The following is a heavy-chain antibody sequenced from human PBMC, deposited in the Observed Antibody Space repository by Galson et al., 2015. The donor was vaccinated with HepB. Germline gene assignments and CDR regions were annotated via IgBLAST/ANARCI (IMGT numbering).Heavy chain of an antibody. J-gene: IGHJ1*01. CDR3: ARAYCGGDCYHEYFQH. Sequence: SLRLSCAASGFTFSSYAMHWVRQAPGKGLEWVAVISYDGSNKYYADSVRGRFTISRDNSKNTLYLQMNSLRAEDTAVYYCARAYCGGDCYHEYFQHWGQGTLVTVSS. V-gene: IGHV3-30*04. CDR1: GFTFSSYA. CDR2: ISYDGSNK. D-gene: IGHD2-21*02.